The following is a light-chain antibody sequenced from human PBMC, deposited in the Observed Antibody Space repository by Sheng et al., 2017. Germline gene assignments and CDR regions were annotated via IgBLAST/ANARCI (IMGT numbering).Light chain of an antibody. CDR3: QQYSDDWS. Sequence: DIQMTQSPSSLSASVGDRVTITCQASQDISNYLNWYQQKPGKAPKVLIYKASNLESGVPSRFSGGGSGTQFTLTISNLQPDDFATYYCQQYSDDWSFGQGTKVENK. CDR2: KAS. J-gene: IGKJ1*01. CDR1: QDISNY. V-gene: IGKV1-5*03.